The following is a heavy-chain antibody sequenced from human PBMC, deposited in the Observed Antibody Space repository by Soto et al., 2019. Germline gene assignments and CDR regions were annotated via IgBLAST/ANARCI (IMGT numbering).Heavy chain of an antibody. D-gene: IGHD6-19*01. Sequence: QVQLVESGGGLVKPGGSLKLSCEASGFTFSDYYMSWIRQARGKGLEWVSYISSSGSTIYYADSVKGRLTISRDNAKNPLYLQMNSLRAEDTAVYYCAREEQWPVNFDYWGQGTLVTVSS. J-gene: IGHJ4*02. CDR3: AREEQWPVNFDY. CDR1: GFTFSDYY. CDR2: ISSSGSTI. V-gene: IGHV3-11*01.